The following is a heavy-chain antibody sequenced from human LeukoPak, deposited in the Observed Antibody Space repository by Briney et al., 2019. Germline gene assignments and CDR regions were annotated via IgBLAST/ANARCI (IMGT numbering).Heavy chain of an antibody. Sequence: SETLSLTWTVSGVSIWSYYWGWIRQPPGKGLEWVGYIYYSGSTNYNPSLKSRVTISVGTSKNQFSLKLNTVGGADPAVHYCARPAWLQLGGAFDIWGQGTMVTVSS. J-gene: IGHJ3*02. D-gene: IGHD5-24*01. V-gene: IGHV4-59*01. CDR2: IYYSGST. CDR1: GVSIWSYY. CDR3: ARPAWLQLGGAFDI.